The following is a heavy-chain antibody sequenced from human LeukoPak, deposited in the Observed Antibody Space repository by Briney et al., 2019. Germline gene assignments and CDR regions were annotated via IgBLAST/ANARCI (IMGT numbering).Heavy chain of an antibody. CDR2: IYHSGST. CDR3: ARPYSGSYYPVDY. J-gene: IGHJ4*02. V-gene: IGHV4-38-2*02. CDR1: GYSISSGYY. D-gene: IGHD1-26*01. Sequence: SETLSLTCTVSGYSISSGYYWGWIRQPPGKGLEWIGSIYHSGSTYYNPSLKSRVTISVDTSKNQFSLKLSSVTAADTAVYYCARPYSGSYYPVDYWGQGTLVTVSS.